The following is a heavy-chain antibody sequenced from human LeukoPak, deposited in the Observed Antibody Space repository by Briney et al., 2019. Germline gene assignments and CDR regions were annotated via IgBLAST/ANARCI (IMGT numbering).Heavy chain of an antibody. CDR1: GFTFSSYD. J-gene: IGHJ4*02. Sequence: GGSLRLSCAASGFTFSSYDMHWVRQATGKGLEWVSAIGTAGDTYYPGSVKGRFTISRENAKNSLYLQMNSLRAGDTAVYYCARGRSITMVRHPDYWGQGTLVTVSS. D-gene: IGHD3-10*01. V-gene: IGHV3-13*01. CDR2: IGTAGDT. CDR3: ARGRSITMVRHPDY.